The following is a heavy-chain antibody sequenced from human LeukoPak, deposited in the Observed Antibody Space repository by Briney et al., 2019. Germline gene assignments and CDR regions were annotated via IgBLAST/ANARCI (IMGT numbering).Heavy chain of an antibody. D-gene: IGHD3-10*01. CDR1: GFTFSRYW. V-gene: IGHV3-7*01. CDR3: ARSRGALYYYGSGSYSDYFDY. Sequence: GGSLRLSCTVSGFTFSRYWMSWVRQVPGKGLEWVANIKQDGSEKYYVDSVKGRFTISRDNAKNSLYLQMNSLRAEDTAVYYCARSRGALYYYGSGSYSDYFDYWGQGTLVTVSS. CDR2: IKQDGSEK. J-gene: IGHJ4*02.